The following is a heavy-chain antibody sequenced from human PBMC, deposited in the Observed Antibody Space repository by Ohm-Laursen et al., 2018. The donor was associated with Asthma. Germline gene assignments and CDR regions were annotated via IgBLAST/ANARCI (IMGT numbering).Heavy chain of an antibody. D-gene: IGHD1-1*01. J-gene: IGHJ4*02. CDR1: GGSIGSDDYY. CDR2: IYHSVST. CDR3: ARGPMHDYFFDH. V-gene: IGHV4-30-4*02. Sequence: SDTLSLTCTVSGGSIGSDDYYWSWIRQPPGKGLEWIGYIYHSVSTYYSPSLKSRVTISGDTSKNQFSLKLSFVTAADTAVYYCARGPMHDYFFDHWGQGALVTVSS.